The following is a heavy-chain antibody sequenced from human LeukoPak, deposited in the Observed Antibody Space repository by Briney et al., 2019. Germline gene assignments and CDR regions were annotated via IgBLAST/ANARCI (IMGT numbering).Heavy chain of an antibody. CDR2: ISGSGGST. J-gene: IGHJ3*02. V-gene: IGHV3-23*01. D-gene: IGHD1-26*01. CDR3: AKAASVWELPDQANDAFDI. CDR1: GFTFSSYA. Sequence: PGGSLRLSCAASGFTFSSYAMSWVRQAPGKGLEWVSAISGSGGSTYYADSVKGRFTISRDNSKNTLYLQMNSLRAEDTAVYYCAKAASVWELPDQANDAFDIWGQGTMVTVSS.